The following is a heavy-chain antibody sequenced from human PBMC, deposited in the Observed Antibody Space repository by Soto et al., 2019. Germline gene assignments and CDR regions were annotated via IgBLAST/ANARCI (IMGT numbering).Heavy chain of an antibody. CDR1: GGTFSSYA. J-gene: IGHJ5*02. CDR2: IIPIFGTA. V-gene: IGHV1-69*01. Sequence: QVQLVQSGAEVKKPGSSVKVSCKASGGTFSSYAISWVRQAPGQGLEWMGGIIPIFGTANYAQKFQGRVTITADEATSTAYMELSSLRSEDTAVYYCAEVTDRGGATSWFDPWGQGTLDTVSS. CDR3: AEVTDRGGATSWFDP. D-gene: IGHD1-26*01.